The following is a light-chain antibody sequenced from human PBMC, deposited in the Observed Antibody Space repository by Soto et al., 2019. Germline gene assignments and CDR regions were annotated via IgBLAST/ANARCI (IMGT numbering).Light chain of an antibody. J-gene: IGKJ2*01. Sequence: EIVLTQSPGTLSLSPGERATLSCRASQSVSSSYLAWYQQKPGQAPRLLIYGASHRATGIPDRFSGSGSGTDLTLTISRLEPEDFAVYYCQQYSSSPYTFGQRTKLEIK. V-gene: IGKV3-20*01. CDR2: GAS. CDR3: QQYSSSPYT. CDR1: QSVSSSY.